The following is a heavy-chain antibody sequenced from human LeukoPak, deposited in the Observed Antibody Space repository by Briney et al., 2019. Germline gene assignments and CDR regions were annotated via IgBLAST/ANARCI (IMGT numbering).Heavy chain of an antibody. Sequence: SETLSLTCTVSGGSISSYYWSWIRHPPGKGLEWIGYIYYSGSTNYNPSLKSRVTISVDTSKNQFSLKLSSVTAADTAVYYCARTRGQYQDFDYWGQGTLVTVSS. CDR1: GGSISSYY. CDR3: ARTRGQYQDFDY. CDR2: IYYSGST. D-gene: IGHD2-2*01. J-gene: IGHJ4*02. V-gene: IGHV4-59*01.